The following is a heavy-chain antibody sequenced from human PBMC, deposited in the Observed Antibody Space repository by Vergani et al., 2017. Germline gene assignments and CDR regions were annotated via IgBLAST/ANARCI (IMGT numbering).Heavy chain of an antibody. CDR3: ARDVWSCSSTSCYYAFDI. CDR2: INPSGGST. Sequence: QVQLVQSGAEVKKPGASVKVSCKASGYTFTSYYMHWVRQAPGQGLEWMGIINPSGGSTSYAQKFQGRVTMTRDTSTSTVYMELSSLRSEDTAVYYCARDVWSCSSTSCYYAFDIWGQGTMVTVSS. J-gene: IGHJ3*02. CDR1: GYTFTSYY. V-gene: IGHV1-46*01. D-gene: IGHD2-2*01.